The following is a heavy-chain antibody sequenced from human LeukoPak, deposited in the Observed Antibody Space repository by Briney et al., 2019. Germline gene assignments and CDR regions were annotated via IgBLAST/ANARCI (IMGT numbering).Heavy chain of an antibody. Sequence: GASVKVSCKASGYTFTGYYMHWVRQAPGQGLEWMGWINPNSGGTNYAQKFQGRVTMTRDTSISTAYMELSRLRSDDTAVYYCARGRGVVVISNSADYWGQGTLVTVSS. J-gene: IGHJ4*02. D-gene: IGHD3-22*01. V-gene: IGHV1-2*02. CDR3: ARGRGVVVISNSADY. CDR2: INPNSGGT. CDR1: GYTFTGYY.